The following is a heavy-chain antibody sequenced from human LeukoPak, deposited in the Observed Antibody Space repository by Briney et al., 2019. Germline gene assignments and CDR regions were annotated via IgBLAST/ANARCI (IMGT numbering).Heavy chain of an antibody. Sequence: GASVKVSCKASGYTFTSYGISWVRQAPGQGLEWMGWISAYNGNTNYAQKLQGRVTMTTDTSTSIAYMELRSLRSDDTAVYYCARSYVDSSGWSATIYYYYYMDVWGKGTTVTVSS. V-gene: IGHV1-18*01. CDR1: GYTFTSYG. CDR3: ARSYVDSSGWSATIYYYYYMDV. J-gene: IGHJ6*03. CDR2: ISAYNGNT. D-gene: IGHD6-19*01.